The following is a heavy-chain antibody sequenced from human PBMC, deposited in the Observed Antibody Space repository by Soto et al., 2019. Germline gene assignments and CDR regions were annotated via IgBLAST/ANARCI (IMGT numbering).Heavy chain of an antibody. Sequence: ASVKVSCKASGYTFTDYFMHWVRQAPGQGLEWVGWINPNSGGTLYAQKFQGRVTLTRDTSISTAYMELSRLTSDDTAVYYCAGNYYDSSGYYYVDYWGQGTLVTVSS. CDR1: GYTFTDYF. V-gene: IGHV1-2*02. J-gene: IGHJ4*02. CDR3: AGNYYDSSGYYYVDY. CDR2: INPNSGGT. D-gene: IGHD3-22*01.